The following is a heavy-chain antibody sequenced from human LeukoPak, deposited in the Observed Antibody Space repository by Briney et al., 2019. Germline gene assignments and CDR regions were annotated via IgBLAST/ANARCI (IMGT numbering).Heavy chain of an antibody. J-gene: IGHJ5*02. V-gene: IGHV4-59*01. CDR1: GGSIRSYY. Sequence: SETLSLTCTVPGGSIRSYYWSWIRQPPGKGLEWIGYIYYSGSTNYNPSLKSRVTISVDTSKSQFSLKLSSVTAAGTAVYYCARDHSSIAWFDPWGQGTLVTVSS. D-gene: IGHD6-6*01. CDR2: IYYSGST. CDR3: ARDHSSIAWFDP.